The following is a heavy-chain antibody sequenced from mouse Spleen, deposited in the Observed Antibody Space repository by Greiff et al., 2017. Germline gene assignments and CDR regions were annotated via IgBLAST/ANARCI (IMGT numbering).Heavy chain of an antibody. CDR3: TRLIYYYDGSYWYFDV. Sequence: VQLQQSGAELVRPGASVTLSCKASGYTFTDYEMHWVKQTPVHGLEWIGAIDPETGGTAYNQKFKGKAILTADKSSSTAYMELRSLTSEDSAVYYCTRLIYYYDGSYWYFDVWGAGTTVTVSS. J-gene: IGHJ1*01. D-gene: IGHD1-1*01. CDR2: IDPETGGT. CDR1: GYTFTDYE. V-gene: IGHV1-15*01.